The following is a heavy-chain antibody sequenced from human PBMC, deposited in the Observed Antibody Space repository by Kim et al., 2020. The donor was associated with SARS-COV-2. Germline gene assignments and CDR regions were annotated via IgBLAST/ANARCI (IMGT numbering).Heavy chain of an antibody. D-gene: IGHD3-22*01. J-gene: IGHJ2*01. CDR2: IYHSGST. V-gene: IGHV4-4*02. CDR1: GGSISSSNW. CDR3: ARAGYYDRGYFDL. Sequence: SETLSLTCAVSGGSISSSNWWSWVRQPPGKGLEWIGEIYHSGSTNYNPSLKSRVTISVDKSKNQFSLKLSSVTAADTAVYYCARAGYYDRGYFDLWGRGTLVTVSS.